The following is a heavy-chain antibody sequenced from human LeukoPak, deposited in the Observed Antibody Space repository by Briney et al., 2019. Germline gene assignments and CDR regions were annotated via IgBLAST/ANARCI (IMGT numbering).Heavy chain of an antibody. Sequence: SQTLSLTCAISGDSVSSNSAAWNWIRQSPSRGLEWLGRTYYRSKWYNDYAVSVKSRITINPDTSKNQFSLQLNSVTPEDTAVYYCARDRDSGYDSTPYYFDYWGQGTLVTVSS. CDR1: GDSVSSNSAA. V-gene: IGHV6-1*01. CDR2: TYYRSKWYN. D-gene: IGHD5-12*01. CDR3: ARDRDSGYDSTPYYFDY. J-gene: IGHJ4*02.